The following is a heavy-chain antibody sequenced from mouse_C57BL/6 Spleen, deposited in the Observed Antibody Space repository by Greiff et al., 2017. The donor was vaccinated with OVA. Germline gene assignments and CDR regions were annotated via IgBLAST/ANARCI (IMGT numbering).Heavy chain of an antibody. D-gene: IGHD2-5*01. J-gene: IGHJ2*01. Sequence: EVHLVESGGDLVKPGGSLKLSCAASGFTFSSYGMSWVRQTPDKRLEWVATISSGGSYTYYPDSVKGRCTISRDNAKNTLYLQMSSLKSEDTAMYYCARHPAYYSNYIDYWGQGTTLTVSS. CDR1: GFTFSSYG. CDR3: ARHPAYYSNYIDY. CDR2: ISSGGSYT. V-gene: IGHV5-6*01.